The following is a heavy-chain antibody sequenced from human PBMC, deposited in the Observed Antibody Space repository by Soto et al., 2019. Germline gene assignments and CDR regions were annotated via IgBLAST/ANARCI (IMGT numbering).Heavy chain of an antibody. CDR3: ARLMATSFHL. J-gene: IGHJ5*02. CDR2: ARNKVNGYTT. CDR1: GFTFSDHY. D-gene: IGHD2-8*01. Sequence: PGGSVRRSCVASGFTFSDHYMDWVRQAPGKGLEGVGRARNKVNGYTTAYAASVKGRFTISRDASKNSLYLQMNSLKIEDTAVYFCARLMATSFHLWGQGTLVTVSS. V-gene: IGHV3-72*01.